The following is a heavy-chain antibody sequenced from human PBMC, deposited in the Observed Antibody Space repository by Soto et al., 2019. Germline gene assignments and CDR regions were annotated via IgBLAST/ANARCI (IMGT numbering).Heavy chain of an antibody. Sequence: QVHLVQSGAEVKNPGASVKVSCKASGYTFTSFYIHWVRQAPGQGLEWMGVIDPSGGSTNYAQKCQGRVTMTRDTSTSTVYMELSSLRSEDTAVYYCARPGTRASIGYWGQGTPVTVS. CDR2: IDPSGGST. J-gene: IGHJ4*02. CDR3: ARPGTRASIGY. CDR1: GYTFTSFY. D-gene: IGHD1-1*01. V-gene: IGHV1-46*01.